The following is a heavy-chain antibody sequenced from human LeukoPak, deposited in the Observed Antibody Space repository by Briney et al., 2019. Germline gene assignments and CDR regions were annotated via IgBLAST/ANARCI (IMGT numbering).Heavy chain of an antibody. CDR1: GFTFSSYS. J-gene: IGHJ6*03. V-gene: IGHV3-21*01. CDR2: ISSSSSYI. D-gene: IGHD2-2*02. Sequence: PGGSLRLSCAASGFTFSSYSMNWVRQAPGKGLEWVSSISSSSSYIYYADSVKGRFTISRDNAKNSLYLQMNSLRAEDTAVYYCAKDDIVVVPAAIGYYYYYMDVWGKGTTVTVSS. CDR3: AKDDIVVVPAAIGYYYYYMDV.